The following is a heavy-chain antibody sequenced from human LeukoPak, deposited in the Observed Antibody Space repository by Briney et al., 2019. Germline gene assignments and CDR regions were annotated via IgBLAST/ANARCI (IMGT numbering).Heavy chain of an antibody. Sequence: PSETLSLTCAVYGDSFSTYYWTWIRQPPGKGLEWIGEINHSGINNYNPSLNSRVTISVDTSKNQFSLKLSSVTAADTAVYYCARRRMSRYSYGYGYYWGQGTLVTVSS. D-gene: IGHD5-18*01. CDR1: GDSFSTYY. CDR3: ARRRMSRYSYGYGYY. V-gene: IGHV4-34*01. CDR2: INHSGIN. J-gene: IGHJ4*02.